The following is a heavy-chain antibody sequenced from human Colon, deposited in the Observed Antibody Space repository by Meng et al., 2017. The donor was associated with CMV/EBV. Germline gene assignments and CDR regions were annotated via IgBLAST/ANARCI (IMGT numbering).Heavy chain of an antibody. CDR2: ITNSGITT. V-gene: IGHV3-11*01. CDR1: GFNFSDYY. Sequence: GESLKISCAASGFNFSDYYMSWIRQAPGKGLDWISYITNSGITTYYADSVRDRFTISRDNAKNSLYLQMNSLRADDTAVYYCARSNYSTFDGGRPSYYYGMDVWGQGTTVTVSS. D-gene: IGHD4-11*01. J-gene: IGHJ6*02. CDR3: ARSNYSTFDGGRPSYYYGMDV.